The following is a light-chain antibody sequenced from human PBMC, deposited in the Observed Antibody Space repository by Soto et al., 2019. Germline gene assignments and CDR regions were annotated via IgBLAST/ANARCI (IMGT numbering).Light chain of an antibody. CDR2: DAS. CDR1: QSVSSY. Sequence: EIVLTQSPATLSLSSGEKANLSLRASQSVSSYLAWYQQKPGQAPRLLIYDASNRATGVPDRFSGSGSGTDFSLTISRLEPEDFAVYHCQQYSSSPRTFGQGTKVDIK. CDR3: QQYSSSPRT. J-gene: IGKJ1*01. V-gene: IGKV3-20*01.